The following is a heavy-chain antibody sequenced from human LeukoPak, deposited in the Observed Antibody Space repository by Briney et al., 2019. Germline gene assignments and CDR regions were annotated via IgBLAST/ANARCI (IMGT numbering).Heavy chain of an antibody. D-gene: IGHD6-19*01. V-gene: IGHV1-69*06. CDR3: ASGRVAAPEADAFDI. CDR2: IIPIFGTA. CDR1: GYTFTSYF. J-gene: IGHJ3*02. Sequence: GASVKVSCKASGYTFTSYFMHWVRQAPGQGLEWMGGIIPIFGTANYAQKFQGRVTITADKSTSTAYMELSSLRSEDTAVYYCASGRVAAPEADAFDIWGQGTMVTVSS.